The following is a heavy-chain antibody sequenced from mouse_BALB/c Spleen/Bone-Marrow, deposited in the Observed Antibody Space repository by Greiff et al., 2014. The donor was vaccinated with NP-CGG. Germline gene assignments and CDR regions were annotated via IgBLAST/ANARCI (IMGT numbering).Heavy chain of an antibody. J-gene: IGHJ3*01. CDR1: GYAFTNYL. Sequence: VQLQQSGAGLVRPGTSVKVSCKASGYAFTNYLIEWVKQRPGQGLEWIGVINPGSGGTNYNEKFKGKATLTADKSSSTAYMQLSSLTSDDSAVYFCTREMIKGFAYWGQGTLVTVSA. CDR2: INPGSGGT. V-gene: IGHV1-54*01. D-gene: IGHD2-4*01. CDR3: TREMIKGFAY.